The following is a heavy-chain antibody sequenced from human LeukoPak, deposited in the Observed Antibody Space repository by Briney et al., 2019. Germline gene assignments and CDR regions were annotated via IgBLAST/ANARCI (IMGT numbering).Heavy chain of an antibody. Sequence: PGGSLRLSCAASGFTFSSYSMNWIRQPPGKGLEWIGEINHSGSTNYNPSLKSRVTISVDTSKNQFSLKLSSVTAADTAVYYCARGMYYYDGSGDYWGQGTLVTVSS. CDR1: GFTFSSYS. CDR3: ARGMYYYDGSGDY. V-gene: IGHV4-34*01. J-gene: IGHJ4*02. CDR2: INHSGST. D-gene: IGHD3-22*01.